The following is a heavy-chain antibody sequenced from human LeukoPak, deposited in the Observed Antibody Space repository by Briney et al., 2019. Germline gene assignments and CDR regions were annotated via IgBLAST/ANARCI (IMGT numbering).Heavy chain of an antibody. CDR2: ISSDGTAI. CDR3: AEPPRGVGAFDS. Sequence: PTGGSLRLSCAASGFIFSSYEMNWVRQAPGKGLEWISYISSDGTAINYADSVKGRFTSSRDNAKNSLYLQMNSLRGEDTAIYYCAEPPRGVGAFDSWGQGTLVTVSS. V-gene: IGHV3-48*03. J-gene: IGHJ4*02. CDR1: GFIFSSYE. D-gene: IGHD1-26*01.